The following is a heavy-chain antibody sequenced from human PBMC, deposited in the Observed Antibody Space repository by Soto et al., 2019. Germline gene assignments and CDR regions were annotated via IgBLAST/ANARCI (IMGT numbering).Heavy chain of an antibody. J-gene: IGHJ5*02. CDR1: GYTFTSYD. CDR3: ATVYYDSSGYPGYNWFDP. V-gene: IGHV1-8*01. CDR2: MNPNSGNT. Sequence: ASVKVSCKASGYTFTSYDINWVRQATGQGLEWMGWMNPNSGNTGYAQKFQGRVTMTRNTSISTAYMELSSLRSEDTAVYYCATVYYDSSGYPGYNWFDPWGQGTLVTVSS. D-gene: IGHD3-22*01.